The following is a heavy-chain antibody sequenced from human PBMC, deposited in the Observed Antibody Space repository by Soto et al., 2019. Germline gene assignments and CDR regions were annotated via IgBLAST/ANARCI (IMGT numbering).Heavy chain of an antibody. CDR1: GYTFTSYA. CDR3: ASFGYNWNDGLYHYGMAV. J-gene: IGHJ6*02. CDR2: INAGNGNT. V-gene: IGHV1-3*01. Sequence: ASVKVSWKASGYTFTSYAMHWVRQAPGQRLEWMGWINAGNGNTKYSQKFQGRVTITRDTSASTAYMELSSLRSEDTAVYYCASFGYNWNDGLYHYGMAVWGQGTTVTVSS. D-gene: IGHD1-1*01.